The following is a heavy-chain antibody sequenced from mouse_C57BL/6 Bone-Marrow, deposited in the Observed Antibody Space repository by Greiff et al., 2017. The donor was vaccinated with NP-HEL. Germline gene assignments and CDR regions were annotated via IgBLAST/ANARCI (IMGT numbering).Heavy chain of an antibody. CDR1: GYSFTSYY. J-gene: IGHJ2*01. D-gene: IGHD2-1*01. Sequence: VQLQQSGPELVRPGASVKISCKASGYSFTSYYIHWVKQRPGQGLEWIGWIYPGSGNTKYNEKFKGKATLTADTSSITANRQLSSLSSEDSAVYYCARSYGNYPYFDYWGQGTTLTVSS. CDR2: IYPGSGNT. CDR3: ARSYGNYPYFDY. V-gene: IGHV1-66*01.